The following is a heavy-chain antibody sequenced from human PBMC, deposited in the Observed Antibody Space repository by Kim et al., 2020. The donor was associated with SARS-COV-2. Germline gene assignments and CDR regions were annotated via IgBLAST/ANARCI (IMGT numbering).Heavy chain of an antibody. J-gene: IGHJ6*02. CDR3: ARVGPELRGGYYYYGMDV. D-gene: IGHD1-26*01. V-gene: IGHV4-59*01. CDR2: IYYSGST. CDR1: GGSISSYY. Sequence: SETLSLTCTVSGGSISSYYWSWIRQPPGKGLEWIGYIYYSGSTNYNPSLKSRVTISVDTSKNQFSLKLSSVTAADTAVYYCARVGPELRGGYYYYGMDVWGQGTTVTVSS.